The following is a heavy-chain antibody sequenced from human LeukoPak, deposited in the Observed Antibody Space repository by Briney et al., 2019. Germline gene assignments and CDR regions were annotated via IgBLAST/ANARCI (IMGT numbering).Heavy chain of an antibody. CDR3: ASRPHDSSGYQTPWY. V-gene: IGHV3-23*01. CDR2: ISGSGGST. Sequence: GGSLRLSCAASGFTFSSYAMSWVRQAPGKGLEWVSAISGSGGSTYYADSVKGRFTISRDNAKNSLYLQMNSLRAEDTAVYYCASRPHDSSGYQTPWYWGQGTLVTVSS. D-gene: IGHD3-22*01. CDR1: GFTFSSYA. J-gene: IGHJ4*02.